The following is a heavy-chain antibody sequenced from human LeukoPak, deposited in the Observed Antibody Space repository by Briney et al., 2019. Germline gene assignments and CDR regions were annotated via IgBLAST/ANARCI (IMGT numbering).Heavy chain of an antibody. Sequence: GGSLRLSCAASGFTFSSYGMHWVRQAPGKGLEWVAVISNDGSNKFYADSVKGRLTISRDNSKNTLYLQMNSLRAEDTAVYYCAKGGSGWYYFDYWGQGTLVTVSS. J-gene: IGHJ4*02. D-gene: IGHD6-19*01. CDR2: ISNDGSNK. CDR3: AKGGSGWYYFDY. CDR1: GFTFSSYG. V-gene: IGHV3-30*18.